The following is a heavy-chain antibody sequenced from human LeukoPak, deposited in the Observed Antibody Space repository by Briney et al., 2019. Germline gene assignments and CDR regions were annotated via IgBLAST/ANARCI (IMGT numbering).Heavy chain of an antibody. CDR3: ARRTVPGRPGY. CDR1: GFTFSAYS. D-gene: IGHD6-6*01. J-gene: IGHJ4*02. Sequence: GGSLRLSCAASGFTFSAYSMNWVRQAPGQGLEWVSLIYSSGSTHYTDSVKARFSISRDNSKNTVSLQMNSLRAEVTPVYYCARRTVPGRPGYWGQGTLVTVSS. CDR2: IYSSGST. V-gene: IGHV3-66*04.